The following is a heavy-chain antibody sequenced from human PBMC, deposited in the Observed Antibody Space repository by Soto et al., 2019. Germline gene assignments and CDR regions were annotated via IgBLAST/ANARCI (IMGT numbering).Heavy chain of an antibody. CDR3: GRQPGHCGSTTCFGYYSVDV. J-gene: IGHJ6*02. D-gene: IGHD2-2*01. CDR2: IYYSGST. V-gene: IGHV4-39*01. Sequence: QMQLQESGPRLVKPSETLSLTCSVSGGSISSSSYSWGWIRQPPGKGLEWIGTIYYSGSTPYNPSREGRVAISADTPNNQLSLRLSSVTAADTAVYYCGRQPGHCGSTTCFGYYSVDVWGQGTTVTVS. CDR1: GGSISSSSYS.